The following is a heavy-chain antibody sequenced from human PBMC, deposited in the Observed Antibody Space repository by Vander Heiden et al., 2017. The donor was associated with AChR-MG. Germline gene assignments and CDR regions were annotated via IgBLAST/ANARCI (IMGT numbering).Heavy chain of an antibody. J-gene: IGHJ6*02. CDR2: TYHSGST. CDR1: GGSVSSGSYY. Sequence: QVQLQESGPGLVKPSETLSLTCTVSGGSVSSGSYYWSWIRQPPGKGREWIGYTYHSGSTNYNPSLKSRVTISVDTSKNQFSLKLSSVTAADTAVYYCARDLPVDSGQYYGMDVWGQGTTVTVSS. CDR3: ARDLPVDSGQYYGMDV. V-gene: IGHV4-61*01. D-gene: IGHD6-19*01.